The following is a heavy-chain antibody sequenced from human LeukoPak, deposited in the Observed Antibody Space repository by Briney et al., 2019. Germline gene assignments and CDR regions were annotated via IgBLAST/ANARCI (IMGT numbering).Heavy chain of an antibody. D-gene: IGHD1-26*01. J-gene: IGHJ4*02. CDR1: GFTFSSYW. V-gene: IGHV3-7*03. CDR2: IKQDGSEK. CDR3: AKDQSGATAFFDY. Sequence: GGSLRLSCAASGFTFSSYWMSWVRQAPGKGLEWVANIKQDGSEKYYADSVKGRFTISRDNAKNSLYLQMNSLRAEDTALYYCAKDQSGATAFFDYWGQGTLVTVSS.